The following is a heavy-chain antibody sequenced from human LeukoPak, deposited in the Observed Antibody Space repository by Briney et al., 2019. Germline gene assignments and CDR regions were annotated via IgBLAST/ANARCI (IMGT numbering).Heavy chain of an antibody. V-gene: IGHV4-30-2*01. D-gene: IGHD3-22*01. CDR2: IYHSGST. CDR1: GGSISSGGYS. J-gene: IGHJ1*01. CDR3: AGGSWDYYDSSGYYLPEYFQH. Sequence: MASETLSLTCAVSGGSISSGGYSWSWIRQPPGKGLEWIGYIYHSGSTYYNPSLKSRVTISVDRFKNQFSLKLSSVTAADTAVYYCAGGSWDYYDSSGYYLPEYFQHWGQGTLVTVSS.